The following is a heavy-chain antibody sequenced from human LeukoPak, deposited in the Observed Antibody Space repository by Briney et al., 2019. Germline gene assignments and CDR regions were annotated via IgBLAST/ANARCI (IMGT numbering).Heavy chain of an antibody. V-gene: IGHV3-33*01. CDR3: ARVAAAGSFYYYYGMDV. D-gene: IGHD6-13*01. CDR2: IWYDGSNK. Sequence: GGSLRLSCAASGFTFSSYGMHWARQAPGKGLEWVAVIWYDGSNKYYADSVKGRFTISRDNSKNTLYLQMNSLRAEDTAVYYCARVAAAGSFYYYYGMDVWGQGTTVTVSS. CDR1: GFTFSSYG. J-gene: IGHJ6*02.